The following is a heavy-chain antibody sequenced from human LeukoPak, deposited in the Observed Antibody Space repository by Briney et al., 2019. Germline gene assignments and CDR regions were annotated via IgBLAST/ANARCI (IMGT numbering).Heavy chain of an antibody. CDR1: GGSISSYY. CDR3: ARGVDYGEDY. V-gene: IGHV4-59*01. J-gene: IGHJ4*02. Sequence: SETLSLTCTVSGGSISSYYWSWIRQPPGKGLEWIGYIYYSGSTNYTPSLKSRVTISVDTSKNQFSLKLSSVTAADTAVYYCARGVDYGEDYWGQGTLVTVSS. CDR2: IYYSGST. D-gene: IGHD4/OR15-4a*01.